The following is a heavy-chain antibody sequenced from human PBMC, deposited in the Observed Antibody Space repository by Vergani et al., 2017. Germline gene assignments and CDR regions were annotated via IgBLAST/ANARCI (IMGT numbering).Heavy chain of an antibody. D-gene: IGHD3-10*01. CDR3: AKEAVRGSLGWFDL. J-gene: IGHJ5*02. CDR2: ISWDGGST. CDR1: GFTFDDYA. Sequence: EVQLVESGGVVVQPGGSLRLSCAASGFTFDDYAMHWVRQAPGKGLEWVSLISWDGGSTYYADSVKGRFTISRDNSKNSLYLQMNSLRAEDTALYYCAKEAVRGSLGWFDLWGQGTLVTVSS. V-gene: IGHV3-43D*03.